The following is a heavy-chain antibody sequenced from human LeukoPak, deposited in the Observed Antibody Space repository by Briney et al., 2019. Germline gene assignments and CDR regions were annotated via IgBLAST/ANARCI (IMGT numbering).Heavy chain of an antibody. CDR3: ARRDADMAGSGFDI. Sequence: GSLRLSCAASGFTFSNYAMHWVRQAPGKGLECVSAITSDGGSTYYANSVKGRFTISRDNSKNTLYLQMGSLRAEDMAVYYSARRDADMAGSGFDIWGQGTMVTVSS. D-gene: IGHD5-18*01. J-gene: IGHJ3*02. V-gene: IGHV3-64*01. CDR2: ITSDGGST. CDR1: GFTFSNYA.